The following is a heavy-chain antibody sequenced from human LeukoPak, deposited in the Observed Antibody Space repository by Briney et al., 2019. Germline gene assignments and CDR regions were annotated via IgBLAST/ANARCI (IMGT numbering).Heavy chain of an antibody. CDR1: GFTFSSYG. J-gene: IGHJ4*02. Sequence: GGSLRLSCAASGFTFSSYGMSWVRQAPGKGLEWVSAISGSGGSTYYADSVKGRFTISRDNSKNTLYLQMNSLRAEDTAVYYCAKSTSRYYYDSSGSTTSNFDYWGQGTLVTVSS. CDR2: ISGSGGST. V-gene: IGHV3-23*01. D-gene: IGHD3-22*01. CDR3: AKSTSRYYYDSSGSTTSNFDY.